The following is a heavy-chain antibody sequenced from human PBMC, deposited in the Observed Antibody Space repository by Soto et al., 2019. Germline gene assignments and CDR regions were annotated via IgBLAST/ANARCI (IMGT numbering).Heavy chain of an antibody. CDR1: GGTFSSYT. V-gene: IGHV1-69*08. CDR3: ARDRGIHIAVAGDLGY. D-gene: IGHD6-19*01. Sequence: QVQLVQSGAEVKKPGSSVKVSCKASGGTFSSYTISWVRQAPGQGLEWMGRIIPILGIANYAQKFQGRVTITADKSTSTDYMELSSLRSEETAVYYCARDRGIHIAVAGDLGYWGQGTLVTVSS. CDR2: IIPILGIA. J-gene: IGHJ4*02.